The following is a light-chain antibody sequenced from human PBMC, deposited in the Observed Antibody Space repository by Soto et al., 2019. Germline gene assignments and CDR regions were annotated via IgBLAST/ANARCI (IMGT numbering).Light chain of an antibody. CDR1: QSVSRD. V-gene: IGKV3-11*01. CDR2: DAS. Sequence: DIXLTQSXATLSLSPGERATLSCRASQSVSRDFAWYQQKPGQAPRLLIYDASNRATGIPARFSGSGSGTDFTLTINSLQPEDFAVYYCQHRHNFGPGTKVDFK. CDR3: QHRHN. J-gene: IGKJ3*01.